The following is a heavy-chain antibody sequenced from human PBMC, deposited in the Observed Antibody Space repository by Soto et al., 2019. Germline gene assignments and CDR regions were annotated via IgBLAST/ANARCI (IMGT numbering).Heavy chain of an antibody. J-gene: IGHJ6*03. CDR2: ISGGDGSTYYA. CDR3: ARGIQGGLLEWLPLENMDV. CDR1: GFTFSNYA. Sequence: GGSLRLSCAASGFTFSNYAMSWVRQAPGKGLEWVSIISGGDGSTYYAYYADSVKGRFTISRDNSKNTLYLQMNSLRAEDTAVYYCARGIQGGLLEWLPLENMDVWGKGTTVSVSS. V-gene: IGHV3-23*01. D-gene: IGHD3-3*01.